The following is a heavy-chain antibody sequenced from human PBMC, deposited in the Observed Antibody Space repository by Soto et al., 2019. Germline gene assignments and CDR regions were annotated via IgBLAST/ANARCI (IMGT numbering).Heavy chain of an antibody. J-gene: IGHJ2*01. Sequence: QVQLVQSGAEVKKPGSSVTVSCKASGGTLNNFAVSWVRQAPGQGLEWMGGIVRLFGTANYAQKFQGRVTITSDESTSTAYMELRNLRSEDTAIYYCAISGNSRVYFDLWGRGTLVTVSS. CDR2: IVRLFGTA. CDR3: AISGNSRVYFDL. CDR1: GGTLNNFA. V-gene: IGHV1-69*01. D-gene: IGHD1-26*01.